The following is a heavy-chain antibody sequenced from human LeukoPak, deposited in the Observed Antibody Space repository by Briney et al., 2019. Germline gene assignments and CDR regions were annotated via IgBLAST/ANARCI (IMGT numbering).Heavy chain of an antibody. CDR3: ARDPPGIAASGTYY. CDR1: GFSVSNNY. J-gene: IGHJ4*02. Sequence: GGSLRLSCAVSGFSVSNNYMNWVRQAPGKGLEWVSLIYSRGGTSYADSVKGRFTISRDSSKNTLFLQMNSLRGEDTAVYYCARDPPGIAASGTYYGGQGTRATVTS. V-gene: IGHV3-53*01. CDR2: IYSRGGT. D-gene: IGHD6-13*01.